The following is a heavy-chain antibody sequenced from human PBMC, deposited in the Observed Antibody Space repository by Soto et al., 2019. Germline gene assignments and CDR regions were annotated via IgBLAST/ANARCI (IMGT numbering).Heavy chain of an antibody. CDR2: ISGSGGST. J-gene: IGHJ6*03. CDR3: ARAGRFLEWLSSQDYYYYMDV. CDR1: GFTFSSYA. D-gene: IGHD3-3*01. Sequence: GGSLRLSCAASGFTFSSYAMSWVRQAPGKGLEWVSAISGSGGSTYYADSVKGRFTISRDNAKNSLYLQMNSLRAEDTAVYYCARAGRFLEWLSSQDYYYYMDVWGKGTTVTVSS. V-gene: IGHV3-23*01.